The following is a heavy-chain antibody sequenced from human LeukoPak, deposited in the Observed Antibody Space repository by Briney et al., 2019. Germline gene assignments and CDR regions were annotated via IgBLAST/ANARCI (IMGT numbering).Heavy chain of an antibody. Sequence: ASVKVSCKASGYTFTGYYMHWVRQAPRQGLEWMGWINPNSGGTNYAQNFQGRVTMTRDTPISTAYMELSSLRSDDTAVYYCARDRYYGSGSYYDWGQGTLVTVSS. CDR1: GYTFTGYY. CDR3: ARDRYYGSGSYYD. V-gene: IGHV1-2*02. CDR2: INPNSGGT. J-gene: IGHJ4*02. D-gene: IGHD3-10*01.